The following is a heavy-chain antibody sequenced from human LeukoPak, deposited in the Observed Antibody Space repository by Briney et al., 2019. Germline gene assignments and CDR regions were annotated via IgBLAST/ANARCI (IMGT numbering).Heavy chain of an antibody. CDR1: GYTFTSYG. Sequence: ASVKVSCKASGYTFTSYGISWVRQAPGQGLEWMGRISAYNGNTNYAQKLQGRVTMTTDTSTSTAYMELRSLRSDDTAVYYCARTYYYDSSGYYPPDYWGQGTLVTVSS. V-gene: IGHV1-18*01. CDR3: ARTYYYDSSGYYPPDY. D-gene: IGHD3-22*01. J-gene: IGHJ4*02. CDR2: ISAYNGNT.